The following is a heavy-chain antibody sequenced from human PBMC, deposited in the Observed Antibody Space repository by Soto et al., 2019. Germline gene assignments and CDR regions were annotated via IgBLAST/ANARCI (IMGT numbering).Heavy chain of an antibody. CDR1: GYTLSSYG. V-gene: IGHV1-18*01. Sequence: QVHLVQCGAEVKKPGASVKLSCKASGYTLSSYGISWVRQAPGQGLEWMGWISAANGDTNSAPKFQGRVTMTTDTSTSTAYMELRSLRSDDTALYYCATDYRAACGGSCYYFDYWGQGTLVTVSA. J-gene: IGHJ4*02. D-gene: IGHD2-15*01. CDR2: ISAANGDT. CDR3: ATDYRAACGGSCYYFDY.